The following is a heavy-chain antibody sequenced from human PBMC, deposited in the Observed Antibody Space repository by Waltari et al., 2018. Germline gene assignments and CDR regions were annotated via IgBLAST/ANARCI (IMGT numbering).Heavy chain of an antibody. D-gene: IGHD1-1*01. Sequence: QVQLVQSGAEVKKPGASVKVSCTASGYTFTGYYMHWVRQAPGQGLEWMGRINPNSGGTNYAQKFQGRVTMTRDTSISTAYMELSRLRSDDTAVYYCARVSRVGRDVGTTDYWGQGTLVTVSS. CDR1: GYTFTGYY. CDR3: ARVSRVGRDVGTTDY. CDR2: INPNSGGT. J-gene: IGHJ4*02. V-gene: IGHV1-2*06.